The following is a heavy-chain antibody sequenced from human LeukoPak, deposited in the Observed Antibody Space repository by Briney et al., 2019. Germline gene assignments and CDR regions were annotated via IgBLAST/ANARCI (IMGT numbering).Heavy chain of an antibody. Sequence: SETLSLTCTVSGGSISSYYWSWIRQPPGKGLEWNGYIYYSGSTNYNPSLKSRVTISVDTSKNQFSLKLSSVTAADTAVYYCARERDDYYDSQYAFDIWGPGTMVTVSS. CDR1: GGSISSYY. CDR3: ARERDDYYDSQYAFDI. V-gene: IGHV4-59*01. D-gene: IGHD3-22*01. J-gene: IGHJ3*02. CDR2: IYYSGST.